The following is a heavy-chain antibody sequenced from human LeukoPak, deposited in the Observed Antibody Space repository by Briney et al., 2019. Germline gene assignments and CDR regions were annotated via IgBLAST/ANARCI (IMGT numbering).Heavy chain of an antibody. J-gene: IGHJ4*02. CDR2: ISWNSGSI. V-gene: IGHV3-9*01. CDR1: GFTFDDYA. Sequence: GRSLRLSCAASGFTFDDYAMHWVRQAPGKGLEWVSGISWNSGSIGYADSVKGRFTISRDNAKNSLYLQMNSLRAEDTALYYSAIAAANFDYWGQGTLVTVSS. D-gene: IGHD6-6*01. CDR3: AIAAANFDY.